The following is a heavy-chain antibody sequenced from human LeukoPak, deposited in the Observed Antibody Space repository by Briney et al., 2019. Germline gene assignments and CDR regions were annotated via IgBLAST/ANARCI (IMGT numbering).Heavy chain of an antibody. J-gene: IGHJ6*04. D-gene: IGHD3-16*01. CDR3: ARFTYTTRPSDV. V-gene: IGHV4-4*09. Sequence: SETLSLTCSVSGVSINGYYWSWIRRPPGQTLEWIGYIYSSGSTNYNPSLQSRVTMSVDTSMNKFSLRLSSVTAADTAVYYCARFTYTTRPSDVWGKGTTVTVSS. CDR2: IYSSGST. CDR1: GVSINGYY.